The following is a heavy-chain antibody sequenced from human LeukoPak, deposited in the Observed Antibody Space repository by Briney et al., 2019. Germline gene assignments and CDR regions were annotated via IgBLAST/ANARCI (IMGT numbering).Heavy chain of an antibody. CDR3: ARGPYSRVAFDI. J-gene: IGHJ3*02. Sequence: GGSLRLSCAASGFTFSSYAMSWVRQPPGKGLEWVSTISLIGGSTYYTDSVKGRFTISRDNSKNTLYLQMNSLRAEDTAVYYCARGPYSRVAFDIWGQGTMVTVSS. D-gene: IGHD6-13*01. CDR1: GFTFSSYA. V-gene: IGHV3-23*01. CDR2: ISLIGGST.